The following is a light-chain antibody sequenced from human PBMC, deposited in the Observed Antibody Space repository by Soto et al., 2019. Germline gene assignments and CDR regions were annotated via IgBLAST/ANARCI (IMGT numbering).Light chain of an antibody. CDR3: LQYHNLWA. Sequence: AIQMTQSPSSLTASVGDRVTITCRASQGIRNDLGWYQQKPGKAPKLLIYAASSLQSGVPSRFSGSGSGTDFTLTISSLQPEDFTVYSCLQYHNLWAFGQGTKVEIK. J-gene: IGKJ1*01. CDR1: QGIRND. V-gene: IGKV1-6*01. CDR2: AAS.